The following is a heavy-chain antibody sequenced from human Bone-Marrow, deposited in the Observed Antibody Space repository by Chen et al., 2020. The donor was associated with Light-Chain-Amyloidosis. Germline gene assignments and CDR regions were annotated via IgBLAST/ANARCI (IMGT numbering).Heavy chain of an antibody. D-gene: IGHD5-12*01. V-gene: IGHV3-53*02. CDR3: VCEGAGYSYGDF. J-gene: IGHJ4*02. CDR1: GFSVSGYY. Sequence: EVQLVETGGGLIQPGGSLRLSCAVSGFSVSGYYMSWVRQAPGKGPRWVSVMYSGGTTFYADAVKGRFTISRDNSKSTAYLEMSTLTTEDTAVYFCVCEGAGYSYGDFWGQGTLVTVSS. CDR2: MYSGGTT.